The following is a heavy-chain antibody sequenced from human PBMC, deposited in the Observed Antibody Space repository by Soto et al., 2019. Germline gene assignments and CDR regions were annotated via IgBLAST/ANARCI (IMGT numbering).Heavy chain of an antibody. CDR2: IDEYGSTI. Sequence: GGSLGLSCAASGFTFSSYWMHWVRQVPGKGLLWVSRIDEYGSTINYADSVKGRFTISRDNARNTLYLEMNSLRAEDTALYYCTRDIGGKGAYWGQGTLVPVSS. V-gene: IGHV3-74*01. CDR3: TRDIGGKGAY. CDR1: GFTFSSYW. D-gene: IGHD3-10*01. J-gene: IGHJ4*02.